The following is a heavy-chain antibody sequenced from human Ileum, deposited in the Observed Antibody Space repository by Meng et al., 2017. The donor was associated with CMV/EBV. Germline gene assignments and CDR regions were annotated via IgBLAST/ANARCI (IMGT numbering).Heavy chain of an antibody. D-gene: IGHD2-2*01. CDR3: AKDRDIVVVPAAPDY. V-gene: IGHV3-30*02. CDR2: IRCDGSTK. CDR1: GFNFSNNN. Sequence: GGSLRLSCVVSGFNFSNNNMHWVRQAPGKGLEWVAFIRCDGSTKFYADSVKGRISISRDNSKNTLYLQMNSLRAEDTAVYYCAKDRDIVVVPAAPDYWGQGTLVTVSS. J-gene: IGHJ4*02.